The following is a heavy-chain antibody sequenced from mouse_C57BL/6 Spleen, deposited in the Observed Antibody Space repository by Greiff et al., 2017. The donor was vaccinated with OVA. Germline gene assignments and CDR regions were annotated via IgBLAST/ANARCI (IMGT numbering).Heavy chain of an antibody. V-gene: IGHV5-9*01. Sequence: EVMLVESGGGLVKPGGSLKLSCAASGFTFSSYTMSWVRQTPEQRLEWVATISGGGGNTYYPDSVKGRFTISRDNAKNTLYLQMSSLRSEDTALYYCARQGTAQATFAYWGQGTLVTVSA. CDR2: ISGGGGNT. J-gene: IGHJ3*01. CDR3: ARQGTAQATFAY. CDR1: GFTFSSYT. D-gene: IGHD3-2*02.